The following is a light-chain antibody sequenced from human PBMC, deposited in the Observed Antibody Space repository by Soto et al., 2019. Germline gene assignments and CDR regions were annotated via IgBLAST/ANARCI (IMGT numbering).Light chain of an antibody. J-gene: IGKJ1*01. Sequence: DIQMTQSPSTLSASVGDRVIITCRASHSISSWLAWYQQKPGKAPDLLIYRASTLKTGIPSRFSGSGSGTEFTLTISNLQPDDFATYYCQQYDRASWTFGPGTKVEIK. CDR3: QQYDRASWT. CDR1: HSISSW. CDR2: RAS. V-gene: IGKV1-5*03.